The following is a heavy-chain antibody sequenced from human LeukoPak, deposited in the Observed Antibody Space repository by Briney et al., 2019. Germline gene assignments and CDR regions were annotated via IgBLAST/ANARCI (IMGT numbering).Heavy chain of an antibody. J-gene: IGHJ6*03. CDR2: ISHNGKT. D-gene: IGHD1-1*01. V-gene: IGHV4-38-2*02. CDR3: ARAGHNIVYFYFIDV. Sequence: PQSLSLTSTVSTYPLTTGYYWSWLRQPPGKGLEWIGSISHNGKTYYNPSLRDRGSMSLDAATNQFSLKVRPVTAADTAVYYCARAGHNIVYFYFIDVWGKGTTVTVSS. CDR1: TYPLTTGYY.